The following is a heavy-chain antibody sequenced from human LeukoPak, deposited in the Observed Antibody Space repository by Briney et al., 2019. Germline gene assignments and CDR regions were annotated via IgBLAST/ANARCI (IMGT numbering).Heavy chain of an antibody. J-gene: IGHJ5*02. V-gene: IGHV4-39*07. Sequence: PSETLSLTCTVSGGSISSYYWGWIRQPPGKGLEWIGSIYYSGSTYYNPSLKSRVTISVDTSKDQFSLKLSSVTAADTAVYYCARDSSSWSWFDPWGQGTLVTVSS. CDR1: GGSISSYY. CDR2: IYYSGST. D-gene: IGHD6-13*01. CDR3: ARDSSSWSWFDP.